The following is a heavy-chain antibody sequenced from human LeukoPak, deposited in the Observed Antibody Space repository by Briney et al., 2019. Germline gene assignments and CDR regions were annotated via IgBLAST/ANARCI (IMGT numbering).Heavy chain of an antibody. J-gene: IGHJ3*02. CDR1: GFTFSSYS. CDR2: TSSSSSYI. Sequence: GGSLRLSCAASGFTFSSYSMNWVRQAPGKGLEWVSSTSSSSSYIYYADSVKGRFTISRDNAKNSLYLQMNSLRAEDTAVYYCARDSHLYDYVWGSYDAFDIWGQGTMVTVSS. D-gene: IGHD3-16*01. V-gene: IGHV3-21*01. CDR3: ARDSHLYDYVWGSYDAFDI.